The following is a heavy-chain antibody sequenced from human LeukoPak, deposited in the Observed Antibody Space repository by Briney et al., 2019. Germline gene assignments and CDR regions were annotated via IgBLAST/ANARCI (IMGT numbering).Heavy chain of an antibody. CDR1: GGSIGSYY. Sequence: SETLSLTCTVSGGSIGSYYWSWIRQSPGKGLEWIGYIYYSGTTNYNPSLKSRVTISVDTSKNHFSLKLSSVTAADTAVYYCASLPAGYWGQGTLVTVSS. D-gene: IGHD1-14*01. CDR3: ASLPAGY. J-gene: IGHJ4*02. CDR2: IYYSGTT. V-gene: IGHV4-59*01.